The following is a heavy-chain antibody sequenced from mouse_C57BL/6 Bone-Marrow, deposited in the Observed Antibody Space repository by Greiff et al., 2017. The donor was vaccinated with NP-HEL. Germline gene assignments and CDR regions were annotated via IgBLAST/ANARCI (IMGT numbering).Heavy chain of an antibody. D-gene: IGHD1-1*01. J-gene: IGHJ2*01. Sequence: QVQLKESGAELVRPGASVTLSCKASGYTFTDYEMHWVKQTPVHGLEWIGAIDPETGGTAYNQKFKGKAILTADKSSSTAYMELRSLTSEDSAVYYCTRGTTVEDFDYWGQGTTLTVSS. CDR1: GYTFTDYE. V-gene: IGHV1-15*01. CDR3: TRGTTVEDFDY. CDR2: IDPETGGT.